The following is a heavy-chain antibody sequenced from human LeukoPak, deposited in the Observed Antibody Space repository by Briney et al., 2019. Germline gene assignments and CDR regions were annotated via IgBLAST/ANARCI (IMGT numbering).Heavy chain of an antibody. CDR2: INPNSGGT. D-gene: IGHD6-13*01. J-gene: IGHJ4*02. Sequence: ASVKVSCKASGYTFTGYYMNWVRRSPGQGLEWMGWINPNSGGTNYAKKFQGRVPMTRDTSISTAYMELSRLISDDTAVYYCASLAAAGTGEGFLDYWGQGTLVTVSS. CDR3: ASLAAAGTGEGFLDY. CDR1: GYTFTGYY. V-gene: IGHV1-2*02.